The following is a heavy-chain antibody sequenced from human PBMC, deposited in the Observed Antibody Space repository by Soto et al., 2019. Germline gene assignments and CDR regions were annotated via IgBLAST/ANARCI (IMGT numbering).Heavy chain of an antibody. V-gene: IGHV5-51*01. CDR1: GYRFSSYW. J-gene: IGHJ6*02. CDR3: AASIFYYGMDV. Sequence: GESLKISCKGSGYRFSSYWIAWVRQMPGKGLEWMGIIYPGDSDTKYNPSFQGQVTISADKSITTTYLQWSSLKASDTAIYYCAASIFYYGMDVWGQGTTVTVSS. CDR2: IYPGDSDT.